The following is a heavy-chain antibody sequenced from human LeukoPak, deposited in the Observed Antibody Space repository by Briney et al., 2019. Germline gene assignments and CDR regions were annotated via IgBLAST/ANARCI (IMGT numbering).Heavy chain of an antibody. CDR2: INPNSGGT. V-gene: IGHV1-2*02. J-gene: IGHJ4*02. Sequence: ASVKVSCKASGGTFSSYAISWVRQAPGQGLEWMGWINPNSGGTNYAQKFQGRVTMTRDTSISTAYMELSRLRSDDTAVYYCARSIYYDSSGYLFDYWGQGTLVTVSS. D-gene: IGHD3-22*01. CDR3: ARSIYYDSSGYLFDY. CDR1: GGTFSSYA.